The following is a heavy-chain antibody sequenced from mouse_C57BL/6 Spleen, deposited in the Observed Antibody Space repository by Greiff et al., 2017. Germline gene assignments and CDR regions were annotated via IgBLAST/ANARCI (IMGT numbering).Heavy chain of an antibody. CDR3: TRREGYGYFDY. J-gene: IGHJ2*01. Sequence: EVQLVESGEGLVKPGGSLKLSCAASGFTFSSYAMSWVRQTPEKRLEWVAYISGGGDYTYYADTLKGRFTISRDKASNTLYLQISSLKSEDTAVYYCTRREGYGYFDYWGQGTTLTVSS. CDR1: GFTFSSYA. CDR2: ISGGGDYT. V-gene: IGHV5-9-1*02. D-gene: IGHD1-1*02.